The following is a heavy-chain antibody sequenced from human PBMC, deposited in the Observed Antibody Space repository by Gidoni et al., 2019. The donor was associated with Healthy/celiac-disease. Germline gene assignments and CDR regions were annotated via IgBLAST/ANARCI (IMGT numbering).Heavy chain of an antibody. J-gene: IGHJ4*02. CDR1: GGSLSSSSYY. Sequence: QLQLQASGPGLVKPSETLSLTCTVSGGSLSSSSYYWGWIRPPPGKGLEWIGSIYYSGSTYYNPSLKSRVTISVDTSKNQFSLKLSSVTAADTAVYYCARDQGGSYYYWGQGTLVTVSS. CDR3: ARDQGGSYYY. D-gene: IGHD1-26*01. V-gene: IGHV4-39*07. CDR2: IYYSGST.